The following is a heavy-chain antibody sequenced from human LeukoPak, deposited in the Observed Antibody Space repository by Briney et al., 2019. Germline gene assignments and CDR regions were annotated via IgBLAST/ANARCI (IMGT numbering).Heavy chain of an antibody. D-gene: IGHD2-2*01. CDR1: GGSISSYY. CDR2: IYYSGST. V-gene: IGHV4-59*01. J-gene: IGHJ4*02. CDR3: ARDKKGTSCYDY. Sequence: PSETLSLTCTVSGGSISSYYWSWIRQSPGKGLEWIGFIYYSGSTTYNPSLKGQVTISVDTSKNQFSLKLSSVTAADMAVYYCARDKKGTSCYDYWGQGTLVTVSS.